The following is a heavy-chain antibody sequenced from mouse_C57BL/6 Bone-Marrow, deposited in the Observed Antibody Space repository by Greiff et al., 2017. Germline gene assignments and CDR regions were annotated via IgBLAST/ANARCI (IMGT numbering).Heavy chain of an antibody. CDR2: IDPENGDT. CDR1: GFNIKDDY. J-gene: IGHJ3*02. V-gene: IGHV14-4*01. CDR3: TLIGN. Sequence: EVKLQQPGAELVKPGASVKLSCTASGFNIKDDYMHWVKQRPEQGLEWIGWIDPENGDTEYASKFQGKATITADTSSNTAYLQLSSLTSEDTAVYYCTLIGNWGQGTLVTVSA.